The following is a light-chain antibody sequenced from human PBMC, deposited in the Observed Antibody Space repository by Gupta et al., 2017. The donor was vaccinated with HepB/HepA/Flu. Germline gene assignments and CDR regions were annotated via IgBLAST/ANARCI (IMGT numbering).Light chain of an antibody. CDR2: LGS. Sequence: DIVMTQSPLSLPVAPVEQASISCRSSQSLLHVNGHNYLAWYLQKPGQSPQLLIYLGSNRASGVPDRFCGSGAGTDFTLKISRVEADDVVVYYCMQALQTPPITFGQGTQLEIK. J-gene: IGKJ5*01. CDR3: MQALQTPPIT. CDR1: QSLLHVNGHNY. V-gene: IGKV2-28*01.